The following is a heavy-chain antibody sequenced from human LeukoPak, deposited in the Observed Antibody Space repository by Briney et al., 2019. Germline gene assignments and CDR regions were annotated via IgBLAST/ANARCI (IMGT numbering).Heavy chain of an antibody. CDR3: AKGLLPDFWRQYNLLIDY. CDR1: GYTFTSYG. V-gene: IGHV1-18*01. D-gene: IGHD3-3*01. J-gene: IGHJ4*02. Sequence: ASVKVSCKASGYTFTSYGISWVRQAPGQGLEWMGWISAYNGNTNYAQKLQGRVTMTTDTSTSTAYMELRSLRSDDTAVYYCAKGLLPDFWRQYNLLIDYWGQGTLVTVSS. CDR2: ISAYNGNT.